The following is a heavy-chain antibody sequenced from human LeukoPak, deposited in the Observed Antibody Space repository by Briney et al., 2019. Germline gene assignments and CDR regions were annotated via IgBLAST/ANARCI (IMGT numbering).Heavy chain of an antibody. V-gene: IGHV4-59*08. CDR2: IYYTGTT. CDR1: GGSISSYY. Sequence: SETLSLTCTVSGGSISSYYWSWIRQPPGKGLEWIGCIYYTGTTNYNPSLQSRVSIPIDTSRKQFSLKLTSVTAADTAVYYCARHQLRGFLDDNWGQGTLVTVSS. D-gene: IGHD3-10*01. CDR3: ARHQLRGFLDDN. J-gene: IGHJ4*02.